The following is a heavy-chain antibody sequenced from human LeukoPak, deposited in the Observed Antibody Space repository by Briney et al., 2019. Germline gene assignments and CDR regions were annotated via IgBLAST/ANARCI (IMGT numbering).Heavy chain of an antibody. Sequence: PSETLSLTCAVHGGSFSGYYWSWIRQPPGKGLEWIGEINHSGSTNYNPSLKSRVTISVDTSKNQFSLKLSSVTAADTAVYYCARGNYDFWSGYYSRYYYYYMDVWGKGTTVTVSS. V-gene: IGHV4-34*01. D-gene: IGHD3-3*01. CDR2: INHSGST. J-gene: IGHJ6*03. CDR1: GGSFSGYY. CDR3: ARGNYDFWSGYYSRYYYYYMDV.